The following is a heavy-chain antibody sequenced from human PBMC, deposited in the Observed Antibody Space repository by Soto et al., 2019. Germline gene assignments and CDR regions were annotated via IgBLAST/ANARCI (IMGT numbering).Heavy chain of an antibody. CDR3: ARASMVTTSGTTAYYFDN. Sequence: SETLSLTCTVSGGSIINDYYFWTWIRQHPGKGLEWIAYISHSGSAYYNPSLKSRLAISIDTSKKQFSLKLSSVTAADTAFYYCARASMVTTSGTTAYYFDNWGQGALVT. D-gene: IGHD5-18*01. J-gene: IGHJ4*02. CDR1: GGSIINDYYF. V-gene: IGHV4-31*03. CDR2: ISHSGSA.